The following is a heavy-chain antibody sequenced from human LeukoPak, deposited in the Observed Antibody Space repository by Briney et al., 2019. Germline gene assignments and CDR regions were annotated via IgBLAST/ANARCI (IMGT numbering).Heavy chain of an antibody. CDR2: TYTSGST. Sequence: SETLSLACTVSGGSISSYYWSWIRQPAGKGLEWIGRTYTSGSTNSNPSLKSRVTISVDTSKNQFSLKLSSATAADTAVYYCARWHYDSSGYYDYWGQGTLVTVSS. CDR1: GGSISSYY. V-gene: IGHV4-4*07. CDR3: ARWHYDSSGYYDY. J-gene: IGHJ4*02. D-gene: IGHD3-22*01.